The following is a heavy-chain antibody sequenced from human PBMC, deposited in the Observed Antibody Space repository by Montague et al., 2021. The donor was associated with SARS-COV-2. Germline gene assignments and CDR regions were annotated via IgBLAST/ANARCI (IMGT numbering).Heavy chain of an antibody. D-gene: IGHD3-16*02. CDR2: IYSSGST. Sequence: SETLSLTCTVSGGSISSSSYYWGWIRQPPGKGLEWIGRIYSSGSTYYNPSLKSRVTISVDTSKNQFSLKLSSVTAADTAVYYCAREIGWGSYLVYWGQGTLVTVSS. CDR1: GGSISSSSYY. CDR3: AREIGWGSYLVY. J-gene: IGHJ4*02. V-gene: IGHV4-39*01.